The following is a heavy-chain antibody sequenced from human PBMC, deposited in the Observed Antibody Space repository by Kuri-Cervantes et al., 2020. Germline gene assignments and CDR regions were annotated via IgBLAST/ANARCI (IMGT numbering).Heavy chain of an antibody. V-gene: IGHV4-34*01. CDR1: GGSFSGYY. J-gene: IGHJ4*01. CDR3: ARQDRYFDY. CDR2: INHSGST. Sequence: SETLSLTCAAYGGSFSGYYWSWIRQPPGKGLEWIGEINHSGSTNYNPSLKSRVTISVDTSKNQFSLKLSSVTAADTAVYYCARQDRYFDYWGQGTLVTVSS.